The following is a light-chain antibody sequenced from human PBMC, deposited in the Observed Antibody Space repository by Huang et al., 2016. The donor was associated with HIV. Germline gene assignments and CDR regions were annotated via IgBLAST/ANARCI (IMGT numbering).Light chain of an antibody. CDR1: QNVFFSSSNKNY. CDR2: WAS. Sequence: DIVLTQSPDTLAVSLGERATITCKSSQNVFFSSSNKNYLAWYQQKPGQPPKALIYWASTRESGVPDRFSGSGSGTNFTLTISSLQAEDGAVYYCQQYYSTPGFGHGTRVEI. V-gene: IGKV4-1*01. J-gene: IGKJ1*01. CDR3: QQYYSTPG.